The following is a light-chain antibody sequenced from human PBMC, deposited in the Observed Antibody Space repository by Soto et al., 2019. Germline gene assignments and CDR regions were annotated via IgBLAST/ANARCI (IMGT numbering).Light chain of an antibody. J-gene: IGKJ1*01. CDR3: QQYNSYSPWT. V-gene: IGKV1-5*01. CDR1: QSISSW. CDR2: DAS. Sequence: DIQMTQSPSTLSASVGDRVTITCRASQSISSWLAWYQQKPGKAPKLLIYDASSLESGVLSRFSGSGSGTEFTLTISSLQPDDFATYYCQQYNSYSPWTFGQGTKVDIK.